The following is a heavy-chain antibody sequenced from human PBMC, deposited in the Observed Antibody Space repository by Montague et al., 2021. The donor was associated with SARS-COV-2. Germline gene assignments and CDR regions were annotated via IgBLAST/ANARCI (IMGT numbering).Heavy chain of an antibody. Sequence: STYYSYSVKVRFTISRDNSKNTLYLQMNSLRAEDTAVYDCAKFARIVAPAYYFDYWGQGTRV. CDR3: AKFARIVAPAYYFDY. V-gene: IGHV3-23*01. D-gene: IGHD5-12*01. J-gene: IGHJ4*02. CDR2: ST.